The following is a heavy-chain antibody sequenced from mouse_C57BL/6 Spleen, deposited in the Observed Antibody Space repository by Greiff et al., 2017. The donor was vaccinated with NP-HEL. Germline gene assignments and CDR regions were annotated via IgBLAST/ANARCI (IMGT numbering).Heavy chain of an antibody. CDR1: GYTFTSYW. J-gene: IGHJ2*01. CDR3: AKGDYGSSYGYYFDY. Sequence: QVQLQQSGAELVRPGSSVKLSCKASGYTFTSYWMDWVKQRPGQGLEWIGNIYPSDSETHYNQKFKDKATLTVDKSSSTAYLQLSSLTSEDSAVYYCAKGDYGSSYGYYFDYWGQGTTLTVSS. CDR2: IYPSDSET. V-gene: IGHV1-61*01. D-gene: IGHD1-1*01.